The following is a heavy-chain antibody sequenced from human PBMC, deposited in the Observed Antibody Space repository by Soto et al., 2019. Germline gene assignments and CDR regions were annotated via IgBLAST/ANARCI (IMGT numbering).Heavy chain of an antibody. CDR2: IYYSGST. J-gene: IGHJ3*02. Sequence: ETLSLTCTVSGGSISSYYWSWIRQPPGKGLEWIGYIYYSGSTNYNPSLKSRVTISVDTSKNQFSLKLSSVTAADTAVYYCANLTIAARARFVIWCQGTRVT. CDR1: GGSISSYY. D-gene: IGHD6-6*01. CDR3: ANLTIAARARFVI. V-gene: IGHV4-59*01.